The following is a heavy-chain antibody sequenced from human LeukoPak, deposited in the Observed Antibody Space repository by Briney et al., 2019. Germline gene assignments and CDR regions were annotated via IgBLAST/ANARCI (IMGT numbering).Heavy chain of an antibody. J-gene: IGHJ6*03. Sequence: RASVKVSYKASGYTFTSYAMHWVRQAPGQRLEWMGWINAGNGNTKYSQEFQGRVTITRDTSASTAYMELSSLRSEDMAVYYCAREAGYCTNGVCYRYYYYMDVWGKGTTVTVSS. CDR3: AREAGYCTNGVCYRYYYYMDV. CDR1: GYTFTSYA. V-gene: IGHV1-3*03. D-gene: IGHD2-8*01. CDR2: INAGNGNT.